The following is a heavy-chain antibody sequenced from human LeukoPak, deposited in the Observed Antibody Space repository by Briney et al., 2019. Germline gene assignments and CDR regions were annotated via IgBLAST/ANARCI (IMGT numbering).Heavy chain of an antibody. Sequence: GGSPRLSCAASGFTFSSYWMNWVRQAPGKGLEWVANIKQDGSEKYYVDSVKGRFTISRDNAKNSLYLQMNSLRAEDTAVYYCASDIVVVPAGINYFDYWGQGTLVTASS. D-gene: IGHD2-2*01. V-gene: IGHV3-7*01. CDR1: GFTFSSYW. CDR3: ASDIVVVPAGINYFDY. CDR2: IKQDGSEK. J-gene: IGHJ4*02.